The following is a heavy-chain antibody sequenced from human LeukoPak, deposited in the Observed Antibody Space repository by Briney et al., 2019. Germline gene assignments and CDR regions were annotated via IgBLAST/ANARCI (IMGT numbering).Heavy chain of an antibody. CDR1: GGSISSYH. V-gene: IGHV4-4*07. D-gene: IGHD4-23*01. CDR3: AREGGDYGGNSQFWYFDL. CDR2: IYTSGST. Sequence: SETLSLTCTVSGGSISSYHWSWIRQPAGKGLEWIGRIYTSGSTNYNPSLKSRVTISVDTSKNQFSLKLSSVTAADTAVYYCAREGGDYGGNSQFWYFDLWGRGTLVTVSS. J-gene: IGHJ2*01.